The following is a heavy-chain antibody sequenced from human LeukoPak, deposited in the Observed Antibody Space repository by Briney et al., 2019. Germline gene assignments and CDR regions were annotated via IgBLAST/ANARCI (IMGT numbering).Heavy chain of an antibody. Sequence: ASVKVSCKASGYTFTGYYMHWVRQAPGQGLEWMGWINPNSGGTNYAQKFQGRVTMIRDTSISTAYMELSRLRSDDTAVYYCARDMYSSGWYHYYDSSGYYPDAFDIWGQGTMVTVSS. CDR3: ARDMYSSGWYHYYDSSGYYPDAFDI. CDR1: GYTFTGYY. D-gene: IGHD3-22*01. CDR2: INPNSGGT. V-gene: IGHV1-2*02. J-gene: IGHJ3*02.